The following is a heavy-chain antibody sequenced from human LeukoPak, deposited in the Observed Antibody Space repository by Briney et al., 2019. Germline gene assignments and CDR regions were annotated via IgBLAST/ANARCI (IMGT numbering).Heavy chain of an antibody. J-gene: IGHJ4*02. CDR3: GRHSDASFDY. Sequence: RGGSLRLSCAASGFTFSTYWMTWGRQAPGKGLEWVANIKEDGSVTFYVDSVKGRFTISRDNAKNSLYLQMNSLRAEDTAGYYRGRHSDASFDYWGQGTVVTVSS. V-gene: IGHV3-7*05. D-gene: IGHD2-2*01. CDR2: IKEDGSVT. CDR1: GFTFSTYW.